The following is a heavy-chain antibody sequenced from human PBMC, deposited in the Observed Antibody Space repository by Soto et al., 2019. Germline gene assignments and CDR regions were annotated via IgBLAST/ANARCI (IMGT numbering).Heavy chain of an antibody. CDR3: ARDFYGGYTYGPGDY. CDR2: IHGDGGKI. D-gene: IGHD5-18*01. J-gene: IGHJ4*02. Sequence: EVHLVESGGGLVQPGGSLRLSCAASVFMFSAYWMSWVRQAPGKGLEWVANIHGDGGKIYYVDSVKGRFTISRDNAKRSLYLQMNSLRAEDTAVYYCARDFYGGYTYGPGDYWGQGALVAVSS. CDR1: VFMFSAYW. V-gene: IGHV3-7*01.